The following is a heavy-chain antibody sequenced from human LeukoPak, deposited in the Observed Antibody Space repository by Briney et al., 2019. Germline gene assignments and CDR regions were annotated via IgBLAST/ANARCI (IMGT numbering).Heavy chain of an antibody. V-gene: IGHV3-53*01. CDR2: LYSGGNT. CDR1: GFIVSSNY. D-gene: IGHD6-13*01. CDR3: ARGQAAAERTGDY. J-gene: IGHJ4*02. Sequence: GGSLRLSCAVSGFIVSSNYMTWVRQAPGKGLEWVSSLYSGGNTYYAASVRGRFTVSRDKTKNTLYLQMNRLRAEDTAVYYCARGQAAAERTGDYWGQGTLVTVSS.